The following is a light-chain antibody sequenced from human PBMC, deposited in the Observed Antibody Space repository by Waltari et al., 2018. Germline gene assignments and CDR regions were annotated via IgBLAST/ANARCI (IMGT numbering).Light chain of an antibody. V-gene: IGKV2-28*01. CDR2: LGS. CDR3: MQSLQSLWT. CDR1: QSLLHSNGNNY. J-gene: IGKJ1*01. Sequence: VVTHSPPSLPVTPGEASSISCCSRQSLLHSNGNNYLDWYLQKPGQSPQLLIYLGSNRASGVPDRFSGSGSGTDFTLRISRVEAEDVGVYYCMQSLQSLWTFGPGTKVEIK.